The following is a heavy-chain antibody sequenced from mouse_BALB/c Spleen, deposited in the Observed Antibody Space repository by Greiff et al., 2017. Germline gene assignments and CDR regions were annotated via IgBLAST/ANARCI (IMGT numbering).Heavy chain of an antibody. CDR3: ARNYRYEVFAY. CDR2: INPSTGYT. CDR1: GYTFTSYW. J-gene: IGHJ3*01. D-gene: IGHD2-14*01. V-gene: IGHV1-7*01. Sequence: QVQLKQSGAELAKPGASVKMSCKASGYTFTSYWMHWVKQRPGQGLEWIGYINPSTGYTEYNQKFKDKATLTADKSSSTAYMQLSSLTSEDSAVYYCARNYRYEVFAYWGQGTLVTVSA.